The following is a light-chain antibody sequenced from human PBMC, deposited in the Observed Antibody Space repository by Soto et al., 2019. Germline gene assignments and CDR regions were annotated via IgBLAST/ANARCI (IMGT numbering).Light chain of an antibody. CDR2: DVS. J-gene: IGKJ2*01. CDR3: MEGTYSKI. CDR1: QSLVHSNGNTY. V-gene: IGKV2-30*02. Sequence: DVVMTQSPLSLSVTLGQPASISCRSSQSLVHSNGNTYLHWFQQRPGQSPRRLIYDVSKRDSGVPDRFSGSGSGTDFKLKISRVASEDVGVYYCMEGTYSKIFGQATKVEIK.